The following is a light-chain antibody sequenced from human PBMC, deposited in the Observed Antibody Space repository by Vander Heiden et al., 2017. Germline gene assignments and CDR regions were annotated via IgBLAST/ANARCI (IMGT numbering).Light chain of an antibody. Sequence: IQMTQSPSSLSASVGDRVTITCRASQSISSYLNWYQQKPGEAPKLLIYVASSLQSGVPSRFSGSGSGTDFTLTISCLQPEDFATYYCQQSYSTPRTFGQGTKVEIK. J-gene: IGKJ1*01. CDR1: QSISSY. V-gene: IGKV1-39*01. CDR3: QQSYSTPRT. CDR2: VAS.